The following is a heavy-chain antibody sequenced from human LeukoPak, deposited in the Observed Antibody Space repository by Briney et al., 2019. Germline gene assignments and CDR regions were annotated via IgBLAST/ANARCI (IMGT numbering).Heavy chain of an antibody. V-gene: IGHV3-23*01. J-gene: IGHJ4*02. CDR3: AKVRAALVPPSVDY. Sequence: GGSLRLSCAASGFTFSSYAMSWVRQAPGKGLEWGSTISGSGGSTYYADSVKGRVTISRDNSKNTLYLQMNSLRAEDTAVYYCAKVRAALVPPSVDYWGQGTLVPVSS. D-gene: IGHD2-2*01. CDR2: ISGSGGST. CDR1: GFTFSSYA.